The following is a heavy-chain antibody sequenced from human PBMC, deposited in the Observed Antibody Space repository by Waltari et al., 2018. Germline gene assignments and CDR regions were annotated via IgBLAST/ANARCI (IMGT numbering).Heavy chain of an antibody. CDR1: GGPNSSRYN. D-gene: IGHD4-17*01. CDR2: MYYSGAT. Sequence: QLQLQESGPGLVNPSETLSLNCTSPGGPNSSRYNWAWVRQPPGKGLEWVGTMYYSGATSNNPSLDSRLSMSIDTSKNLFSLKLSSVTATDTGVYFCVRPGSTVTPRAFDIWGQGIKVTVSS. CDR3: VRPGSTVTPRAFDI. J-gene: IGHJ3*02. V-gene: IGHV4-39*01.